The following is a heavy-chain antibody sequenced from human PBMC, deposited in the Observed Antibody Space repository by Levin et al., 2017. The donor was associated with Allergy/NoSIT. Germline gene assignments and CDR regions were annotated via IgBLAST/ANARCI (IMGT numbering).Heavy chain of an antibody. V-gene: IGHV3-21*01. D-gene: IGHD6-6*01. Sequence: LSLTCAASGFTFSGYTLNWVRQAPGKGLEWVSSISSSSTYIYYADSLKGRFTIPRDDAKNSPSLQMNSLRVEDTAVYYCASDGSYDTLDIWGQGTMVTVSS. CDR2: ISSSSTYI. J-gene: IGHJ3*02. CDR3: ASDGSYDTLDI. CDR1: GFTFSGYT.